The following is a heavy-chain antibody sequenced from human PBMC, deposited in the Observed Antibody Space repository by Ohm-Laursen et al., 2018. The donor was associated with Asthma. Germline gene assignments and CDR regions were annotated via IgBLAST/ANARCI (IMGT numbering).Heavy chain of an antibody. V-gene: IGHV3-23*01. CDR1: GFTFSSYA. CDR2: ISGSGGNT. CDR3: AKVDYYDSSGYYYSPFGFDY. J-gene: IGHJ4*02. Sequence: SLRLSCAASGFTFSSYAMSWVRQAPGKGLEWVSAISGSGGNTYYADSVKGRFTISRDNSKNTLYLQMNSLRAEDTAVYYCAKVDYYDSSGYYYSPFGFDYWGQGTLVTVSS. D-gene: IGHD3-22*01.